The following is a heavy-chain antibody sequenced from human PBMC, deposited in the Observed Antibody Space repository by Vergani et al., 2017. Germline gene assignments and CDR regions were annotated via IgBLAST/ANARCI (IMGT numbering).Heavy chain of an antibody. CDR3: ARELNYYDSSGYYYAYYGMDV. CDR2: ISSSSSTI. V-gene: IGHV3-48*04. CDR1: GFTFSSYS. D-gene: IGHD3-22*01. J-gene: IGHJ6*02. Sequence: EVQLVESGGGLVQPGGSLRLSCAASGFTFSSYSMNWVRQAPGKGLEWVSYISSSSSTIYYADSVKGRFTISRDNAKNSLYLQMNSLRAEDTAVDYCARELNYYDSSGYYYAYYGMDVWGQGTTVTVSS.